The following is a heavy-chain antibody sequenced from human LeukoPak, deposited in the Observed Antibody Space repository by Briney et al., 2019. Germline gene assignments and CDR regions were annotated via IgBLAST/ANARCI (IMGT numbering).Heavy chain of an antibody. CDR1: GFTFINYA. V-gene: IGHV3-7*01. CDR2: INLDGSQK. J-gene: IGHJ4*02. CDR3: ARKRPNYFDY. Sequence: GGSLRLSCAASGFTFINYAMSWVRQAPGKGPEWVANINLDGSQKYYVDSVKGRFTISRDNAENSLYLQMNSLRAEDTALYYCARKRPNYFDYWGQGTLVTVSS.